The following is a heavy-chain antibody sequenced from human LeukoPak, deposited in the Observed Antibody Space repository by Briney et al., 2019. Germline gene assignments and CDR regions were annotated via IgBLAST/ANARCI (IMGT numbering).Heavy chain of an antibody. CDR1: GFTFSSYE. CDR3: ARETIFFDS. Sequence: GGSLRLSCAASGFTFSSYEMNWVRQAPGKGLEWVSYISSSGSTIYYADSVKGRFTISRDNAKNSLYLQMHSLRAEDTAVYYCARETIFFDSWGQGTLVTVSS. D-gene: IGHD3-9*01. V-gene: IGHV3-48*03. J-gene: IGHJ4*02. CDR2: ISSSGSTI.